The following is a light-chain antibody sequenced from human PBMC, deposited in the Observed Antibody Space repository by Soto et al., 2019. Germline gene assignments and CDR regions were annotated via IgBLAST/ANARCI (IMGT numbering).Light chain of an antibody. CDR1: QSLLHSNGYNY. CDR2: LGS. V-gene: IGKV2-28*01. J-gene: IGKJ1*01. Sequence: DIVMTQSPLSLPVTPGEPASISCRSSQSLLHSNGYNYWHCYLQKPGQSPQLLIYLGSNRASGVPDRFSGSGSGTDFTLKISRVEAEDVGVYYCMQALQTPSTFGQGTKVEIK. CDR3: MQALQTPST.